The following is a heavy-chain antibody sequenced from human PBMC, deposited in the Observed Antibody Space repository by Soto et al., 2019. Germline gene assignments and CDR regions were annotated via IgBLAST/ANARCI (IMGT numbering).Heavy chain of an antibody. CDR3: AIDSFSLGSPPPGD. V-gene: IGHV3-11*01. Sequence: QVQLVESGGDLVKPGGSLRLSCAASGFTFSDYYMSWIRQAPGKGLEWVSYISSSGSTIYYADSVKGRFTISRDNAKNSLDLQMNSLRAEDTAVYYCAIDSFSLGSPPPGDWGQGTLVTVSS. CDR1: GFTFSDYY. CDR2: ISSSGSTI. J-gene: IGHJ4*02. D-gene: IGHD3-16*01.